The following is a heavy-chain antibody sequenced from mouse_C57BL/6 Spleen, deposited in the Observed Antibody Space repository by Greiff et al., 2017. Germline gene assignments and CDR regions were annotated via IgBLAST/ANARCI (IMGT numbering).Heavy chain of an antibody. V-gene: IGHV1-64*01. CDR3: ACRTAVVAEGFAY. CDR1: GYTFTSYW. Sequence: VQLQQPGAELVKPGASVKLSCKASGYTFTSYWMHWVKQRPGQGLEWIGMIHPNSGSTNYNEKFKSKATLTVDKSSSTAYMQLRSLTSEDSAVYYCACRTAVVAEGFAYWGQATLVTVAA. J-gene: IGHJ3*01. D-gene: IGHD1-1*01. CDR2: IHPNSGST.